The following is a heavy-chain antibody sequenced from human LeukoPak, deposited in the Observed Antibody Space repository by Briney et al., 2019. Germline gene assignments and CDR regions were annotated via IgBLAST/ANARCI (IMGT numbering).Heavy chain of an antibody. D-gene: IGHD3-10*01. V-gene: IGHV4-38-2*02. J-gene: IGHJ4*02. CDR1: GYSISSGYY. CDR3: ARDHGYYGSGSMDY. CDR2: IYHSGST. Sequence: PSETLSLTCTVSGYSISSGYYWGWIRQPPGKGLEWIGSIYHSGSTYYNPSLKSRVTISVDTSKNQFSLRLSSVTAADTAVYYCARDHGYYGSGSMDYWGQGTLVTVSS.